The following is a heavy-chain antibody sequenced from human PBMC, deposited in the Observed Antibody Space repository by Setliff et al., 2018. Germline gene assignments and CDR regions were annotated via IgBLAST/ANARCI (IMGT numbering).Heavy chain of an antibody. CDR1: GFTFSSYC. CDR2: IKQDGSEK. D-gene: IGHD6-25*01. Sequence: SLRLSCAASGFTFSSYCMSWVRQAPGKGLEWVANIKQDGSEKYYVDSVKGRFTISRDNAKNLLCLQMNSLRAEDTAVYYCVRDTTSGWMLTNWGQGTLVTVSS. CDR3: VRDTTSGWMLTN. J-gene: IGHJ4*02. V-gene: IGHV3-7*01.